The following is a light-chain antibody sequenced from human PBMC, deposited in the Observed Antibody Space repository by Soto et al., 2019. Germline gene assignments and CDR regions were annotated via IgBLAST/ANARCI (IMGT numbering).Light chain of an antibody. V-gene: IGKV3-20*01. Sequence: EIVLTQSAGTLSLSPGERATLSWRASQSVSSSYLAWYQQKSGQAPSLLIYGASRRATGIPDRFSGSGYGTDFTLTISRLETEDFAVYYGQQYDSSPITFGQGTRLEIK. CDR3: QQYDSSPIT. CDR1: QSVSSSY. J-gene: IGKJ5*01. CDR2: GAS.